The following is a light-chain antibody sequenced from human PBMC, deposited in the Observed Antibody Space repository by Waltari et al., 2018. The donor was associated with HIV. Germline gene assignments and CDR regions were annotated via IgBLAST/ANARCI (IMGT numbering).Light chain of an antibody. Sequence: SYELTQPPSVSVSPGQTARITCSGDTLSSKYTSWYQQKPGQAPILVIFKDSERPSGITERFSGSISGTTVTLTISEVQTEDEADYYCQSADHSDSCVFGTGTTLTVL. CDR1: TLSSKY. J-gene: IGLJ1*01. V-gene: IGLV3-25*03. CDR2: KDS. CDR3: QSADHSDSCV.